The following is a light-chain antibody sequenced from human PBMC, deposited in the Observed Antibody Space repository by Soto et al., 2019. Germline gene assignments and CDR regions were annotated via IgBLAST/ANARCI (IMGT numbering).Light chain of an antibody. CDR1: QSVSSY. CDR3: QQRSNWPPAT. Sequence: EIVLTQSPGTLSLSPGETATLSCRASQSVSSYLAWYQQKPGQAPRLLIYDASNRATGIPARFSGSGSGTDFTLTISSLEPEDFAVYYCQQRSNWPPATFGGGTKVDIK. CDR2: DAS. J-gene: IGKJ4*01. V-gene: IGKV3-11*01.